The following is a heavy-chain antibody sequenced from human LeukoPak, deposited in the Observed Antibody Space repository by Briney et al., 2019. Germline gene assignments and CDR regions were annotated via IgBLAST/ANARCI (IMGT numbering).Heavy chain of an antibody. D-gene: IGHD5-24*01. V-gene: IGHV4-34*01. CDR2: INHSGST. Sequence: KPSETLSLTCAVYGGSFSGYYWSWIRQPPGKGLEWIGEINHSGSTNYNPSLKSRVTISVDTSKNQFSLKLSSVTAADTAVYYCARDEMATIGRALDYWGQGTLVTVSS. CDR3: ARDEMATIGRALDY. J-gene: IGHJ4*02. CDR1: GGSFSGYY.